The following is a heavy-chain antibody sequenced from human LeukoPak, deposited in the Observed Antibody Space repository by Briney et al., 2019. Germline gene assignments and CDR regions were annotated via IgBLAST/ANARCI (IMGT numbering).Heavy chain of an antibody. D-gene: IGHD4-17*01. Sequence: SETLSLTCTVSGGSISSGDYYLSWIRQPPGKGLEWIGYIYYSGSTYYNPSLKSRVTISVDTSKNQFSLKLSSVTAADTAVYYCARGLEHYGDYVFDPWGQGTLVTVSS. CDR2: IYYSGST. CDR3: ARGLEHYGDYVFDP. V-gene: IGHV4-30-4*08. J-gene: IGHJ5*02. CDR1: GGSISSGDYY.